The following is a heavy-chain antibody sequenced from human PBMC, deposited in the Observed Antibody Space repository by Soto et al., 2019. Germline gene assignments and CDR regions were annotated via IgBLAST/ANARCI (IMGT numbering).Heavy chain of an antibody. D-gene: IGHD5-12*01. Sequence: GGSLRLSCSASGFTFSSYAMHWVRQAPGKGLEYVSGIRGNGDPPFYADSVKGRFTISRDNSKDTLYLQMSSLSADDTAVYYCVKSRGGNNFDFFDWGQGALVTVSS. CDR2: IRGNGDPP. CDR3: VKSRGGNNFDFFD. J-gene: IGHJ4*02. V-gene: IGHV3-64D*06. CDR1: GFTFSSYA.